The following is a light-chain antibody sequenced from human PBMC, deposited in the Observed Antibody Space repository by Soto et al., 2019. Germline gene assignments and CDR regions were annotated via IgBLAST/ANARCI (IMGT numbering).Light chain of an antibody. Sequence: QLTPSPSSLSVPPRDRVIITCRASQSVSRSLNWYQQKTGQAPKLLIYAASTLHSGVPSRFSGSGSGTDFTLTISSLQPEDFATYYCQHSYTTPPWTFGQGTKVDIK. V-gene: IGKV1-39*01. CDR2: AAS. CDR1: QSVSRS. J-gene: IGKJ1*01. CDR3: QHSYTTPPWT.